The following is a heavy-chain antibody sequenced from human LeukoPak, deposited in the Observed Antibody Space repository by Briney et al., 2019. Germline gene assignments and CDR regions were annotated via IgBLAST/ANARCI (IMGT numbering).Heavy chain of an antibody. CDR3: ARGEGDLVLRYFDWLPYYYGMDV. CDR1: GGSFSGYY. CDR2: INHSGST. Sequence: PSETLSLTCAVYGGSFSGYYWSWIRQPPGKGLEWIGEINHSGSTNYNPSLKSRVTISVDTSKNQFSLKLSSVTAADTAVYYCARGEGDLVLRYFDWLPYYYGMDVWGKGTTATVSS. V-gene: IGHV4-34*01. D-gene: IGHD3-9*01. J-gene: IGHJ6*04.